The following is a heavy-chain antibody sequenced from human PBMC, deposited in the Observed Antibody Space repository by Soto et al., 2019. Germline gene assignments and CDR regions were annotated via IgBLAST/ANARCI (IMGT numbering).Heavy chain of an antibody. CDR2: IIPIFGTA. V-gene: IGHV1-69*01. J-gene: IGHJ3*02. CDR3: ARDRGGGITMIVVVSPGAFDI. Sequence: QVQLVQSGAEVKKPGSSVKVSCKASGGTFSSYAISWVRQAPGQGLEWMGGIIPIFGTANYAQKFQGRVTITADESTSTAYMALSSLRSEDTAVYYCARDRGGGITMIVVVSPGAFDIWGQGTMVTVSS. D-gene: IGHD3-22*01. CDR1: GGTFSSYA.